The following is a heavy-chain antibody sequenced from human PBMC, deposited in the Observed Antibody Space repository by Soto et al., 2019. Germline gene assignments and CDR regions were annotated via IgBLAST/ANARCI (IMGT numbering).Heavy chain of an antibody. CDR2: IWYDGSNK. CDR3: ARESVGWFDP. V-gene: IGHV3-33*01. CDR1: GLTFNSYG. Sequence: QVQLVESGGGVVQPGRFLRLSCAASGLTFNSYGMHWVRQAPGKGLEWVAAIWYDGSNKYYADSVKGRFTISRDNSKNTLYLEMNSLRAEDTAVYYCARESVGWFDPWGQGTLVTVSS. J-gene: IGHJ5*02.